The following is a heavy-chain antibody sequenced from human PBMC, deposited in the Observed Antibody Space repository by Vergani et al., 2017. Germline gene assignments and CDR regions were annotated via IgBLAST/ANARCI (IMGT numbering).Heavy chain of an antibody. D-gene: IGHD6-19*01. CDR2: ISYDGSNK. CDR1: GFTFSSYA. Sequence: VQLVESGGGVVQPGRSLRLSCAASGFTFSSYAMHWVRQAPGKGLKWVAVISYDGSNKYYADSVKGRFTISRDNSRNTLYLQMNSLRAEDTAVYYCARVYSSGWYRVDPWGQGTLVTVSS. V-gene: IGHV3-30-3*01. CDR3: ARVYSSGWYRVDP. J-gene: IGHJ5*02.